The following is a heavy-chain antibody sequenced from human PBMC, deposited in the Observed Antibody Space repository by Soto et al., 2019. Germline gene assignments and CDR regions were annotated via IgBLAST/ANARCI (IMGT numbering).Heavy chain of an antibody. V-gene: IGHV1-18*01. CDR1: GYTFTSYG. J-gene: IGHJ4*02. CDR2: ISAYNGNT. Sequence: ASVKVSCKASGYTFTSYGISWVRQAPGQGLEWMGWISAYNGNTNYAQKLQGRVTMTRDTSTSTAYMELRSLRSDDTAVYYCARTQWPTRNFDYWGQGTLVTVSS. CDR3: ARTQWPTRNFDY. D-gene: IGHD6-19*01.